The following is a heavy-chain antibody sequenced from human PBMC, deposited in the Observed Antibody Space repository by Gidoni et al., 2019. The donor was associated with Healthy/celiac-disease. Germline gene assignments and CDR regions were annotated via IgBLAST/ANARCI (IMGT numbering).Heavy chain of an antibody. Sequence: EVQLVESGGGLVKPGGSLRLCCAASGCTFSSYSMNWVRQAPGKGLELVSSISSSSSYISYADSVKGRFTISRDNAKNSLYLQMNSLRAEDTAVYYCAREEVMGEGATPFDYWGQGTLVTVSS. J-gene: IGHJ4*02. CDR3: AREEVMGEGATPFDY. CDR1: GCTFSSYS. V-gene: IGHV3-21*01. CDR2: ISSSSSYI. D-gene: IGHD1-26*01.